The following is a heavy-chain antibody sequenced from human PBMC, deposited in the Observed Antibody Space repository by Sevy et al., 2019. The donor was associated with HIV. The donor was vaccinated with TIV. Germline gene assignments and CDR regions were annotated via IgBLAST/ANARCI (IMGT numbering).Heavy chain of an antibody. V-gene: IGHV3-7*03. CDR1: GFTFSSYW. Sequence: GGSLRLSCAASGFTFSSYWMSWVRQAPGKGLEWVANIKQDGSEKYYVDSVKGRFTISRDNAKNSLYLQMNSLRAEDTAMYYCARASNKPLAAFDIWGQGTMVTVSS. CDR2: IKQDGSEK. CDR3: ARASNKPLAAFDI. J-gene: IGHJ3*02.